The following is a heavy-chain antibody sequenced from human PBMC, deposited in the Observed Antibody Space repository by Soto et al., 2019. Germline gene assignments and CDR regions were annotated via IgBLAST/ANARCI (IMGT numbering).Heavy chain of an antibody. CDR3: ARDPSRYYFDY. Sequence: RGSLRLSCAASGFSLSTYWMSWVRQAPGRGLEWVATIRLDGSKTHYVDYVKGRFTISRDNSKNTLYLQMNSLRAEDTAVYYCARDPSRYYFDYWGQGTLVTVSS. V-gene: IGHV3-7*01. J-gene: IGHJ4*02. CDR1: GFSLSTYW. CDR2: IRLDGSKT.